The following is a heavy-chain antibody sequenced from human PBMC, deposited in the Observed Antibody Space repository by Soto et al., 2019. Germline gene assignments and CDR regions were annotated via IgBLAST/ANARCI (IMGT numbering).Heavy chain of an antibody. CDR3: ARNWGPDY. V-gene: IGHV3-74*01. CDR1: GFTFISYW. CDR2: THGDGSST. Sequence: GWSLRLACASSGFTFISYWMHWVRQAPGKGLVWVSRTHGDGSSTSYADSVKGRFTISRDNAKNTLYLQMNSLRTEDTAVYYCARNWGPDYWGQGTLVTVSS. D-gene: IGHD7-27*01. J-gene: IGHJ4*02.